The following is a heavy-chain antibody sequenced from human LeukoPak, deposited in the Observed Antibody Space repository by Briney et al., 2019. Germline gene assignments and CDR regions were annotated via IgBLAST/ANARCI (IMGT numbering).Heavy chain of an antibody. V-gene: IGHV3-23*01. CDR3: AKDDLDYYDSSGYFDY. Sequence: PGGSLRLSCEASGLTFSSYDMNWVRQAPGKGLEWVSAISGSGGSTYYADSVKGRFTISRDNSKNTLYLQMNSLRAEDTAVYYCAKDDLDYYDSSGYFDYWGQGTLVTVSS. J-gene: IGHJ4*02. CDR1: GLTFSSYD. D-gene: IGHD3-22*01. CDR2: ISGSGGST.